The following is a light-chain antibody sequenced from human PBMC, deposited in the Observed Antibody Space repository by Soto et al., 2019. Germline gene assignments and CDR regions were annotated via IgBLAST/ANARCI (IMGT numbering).Light chain of an antibody. Sequence: PGERATISCRASQSVDTYIAWYQQKPGQAPRLLIYDTSSRATGNPARFSGSGSGTGFTLTISSLEPEDFAVYYCQQRYHWPPTCTFGQGTKVEI. V-gene: IGKV3-11*01. CDR2: DTS. CDR1: QSVDTY. CDR3: QQRYHWPPTCT. J-gene: IGKJ1*01.